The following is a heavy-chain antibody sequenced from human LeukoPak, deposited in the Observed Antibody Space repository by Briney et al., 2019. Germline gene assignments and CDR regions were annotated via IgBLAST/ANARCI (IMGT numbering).Heavy chain of an antibody. Sequence: PGGSLRLSCVGSEFTFSSYNMNWVRQAPGKGLEWVANIKEDGSEKYYVDSVKGRFTISRENAKNSLYLQMNSLRAGDTAVYYCARAIPSLLWFGELDAFDIWGQGTMVTVSS. D-gene: IGHD3-10*01. CDR1: EFTFSSYN. J-gene: IGHJ3*02. CDR3: ARAIPSLLWFGELDAFDI. V-gene: IGHV3-7*01. CDR2: IKEDGSEK.